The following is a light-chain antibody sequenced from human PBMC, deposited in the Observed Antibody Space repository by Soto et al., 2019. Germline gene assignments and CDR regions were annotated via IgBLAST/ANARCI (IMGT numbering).Light chain of an antibody. J-gene: IGKJ1*01. CDR1: EDISTW. CDR3: QQRSNWLWT. Sequence: IDVSQYPFSLSAGVGDRVTITFLSSEDISTWLAWYQQKPGKAPKLLIYAASSLQSGVPSRFSGSGSGTDFTLTISSLEPEDFAVYYCQQRSNWLWTFGQGTKVDIK. V-gene: IGKV1-12*01. CDR2: AAS.